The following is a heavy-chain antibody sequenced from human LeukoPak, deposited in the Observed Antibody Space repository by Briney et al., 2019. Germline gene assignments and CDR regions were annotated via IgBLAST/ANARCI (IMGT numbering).Heavy chain of an antibody. J-gene: IGHJ1*01. CDR1: GGSISSGGYS. CDR3: ARRAVAGTGEYFQY. CDR2: IYHSGNT. Sequence: SQTLSLTCAVSGGSISSGGYSWNWLRQPPGTGLEWIGYIYHSGNTYYNPSLKSRVTISVDRSKNQFSLNLGSVTAADTAVYYCARRAVAGTGEYFQYWGQGTLVTVSS. D-gene: IGHD6-13*01. V-gene: IGHV4-30-2*01.